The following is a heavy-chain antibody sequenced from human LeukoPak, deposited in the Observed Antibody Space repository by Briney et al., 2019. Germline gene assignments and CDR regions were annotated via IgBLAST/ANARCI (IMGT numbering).Heavy chain of an antibody. Sequence: SETLSLNCAVYGGSFSGYYWSWIRQPPGKGLEWIGEINHSGSTNYNPSLKSRVTISLDTSKNQFSLKLSSVTAADTAVYYCARHDASKRGSYGAFDIWGQGTMVTVSS. CDR1: GGSFSGYY. J-gene: IGHJ3*02. V-gene: IGHV4-34*01. CDR3: ARHDASKRGSYGAFDI. D-gene: IGHD1-26*01. CDR2: INHSGST.